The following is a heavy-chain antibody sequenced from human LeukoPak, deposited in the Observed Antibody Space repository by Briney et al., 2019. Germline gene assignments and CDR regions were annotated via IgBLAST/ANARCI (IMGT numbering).Heavy chain of an antibody. D-gene: IGHD2-2*02. CDR2: IKQDGSEE. J-gene: IGHJ6*03. CDR3: ARDAIVVVPAAIRGGSDYYYYYMDV. CDR1: GFTFSSYA. V-gene: IGHV3-7*01. Sequence: GGSLRLSCAASGFTFSSYAMSWVRQAPGKGLEWVANIKQDGSEEYYVDSVKGRFTISRDNAKNSLYLQMNSLRAEDTAVYYCARDAIVVVPAAIRGGSDYYYYYMDVWGKGTTVTVSS.